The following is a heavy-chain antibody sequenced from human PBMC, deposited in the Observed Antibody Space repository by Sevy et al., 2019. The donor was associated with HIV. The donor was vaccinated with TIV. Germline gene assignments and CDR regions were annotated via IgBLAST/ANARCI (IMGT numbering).Heavy chain of an antibody. CDR3: ARKGYSNYEDWFDP. D-gene: IGHD4-4*01. Sequence: SETLSLTCAVSGYSISSGYYWGWIRQPPGKGLEWIGSIYHSGSTYYNPSLKSRVTISVDTSKNQFSLKLSSVTAADTAVYYCARKGYSNYEDWFDPWGQGTLVTVSS. J-gene: IGHJ5*02. CDR2: IYHSGST. V-gene: IGHV4-38-2*01. CDR1: GYSISSGYY.